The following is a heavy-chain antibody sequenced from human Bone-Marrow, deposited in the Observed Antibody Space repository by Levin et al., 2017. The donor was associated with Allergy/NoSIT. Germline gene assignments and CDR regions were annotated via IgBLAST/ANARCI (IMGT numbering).Heavy chain of an antibody. J-gene: IGHJ2*01. Sequence: GESLKISCAASGFTFSSYWMHWVRQAPGKGLVWVSRMNSDGSSISYADSVKGRFTISRDNAKNTLYLQMNSLRAEDTAVYYCVREGYFDLWGRGTLVTVSS. CDR2: MNSDGSSI. CDR3: VREGYFDL. CDR1: GFTFSSYW. V-gene: IGHV3-74*01.